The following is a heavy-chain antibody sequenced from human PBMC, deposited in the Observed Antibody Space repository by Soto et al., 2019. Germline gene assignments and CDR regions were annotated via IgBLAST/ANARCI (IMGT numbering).Heavy chain of an antibody. CDR2: ISSSGATI. CDR3: VRVGYAYGNDP. J-gene: IGHJ5*02. D-gene: IGHD3-10*01. CDR1: GFTFSYYY. Sequence: LRLSCAASGFTFSYYYMSWIRQAPGKGLEWISYISSSGATIYYADSVKGRFTTSRDNANNSLFLEMNSLRAEDTAVYYCVRVGYAYGNDPWGQGTLVTVSS. V-gene: IGHV3-11*01.